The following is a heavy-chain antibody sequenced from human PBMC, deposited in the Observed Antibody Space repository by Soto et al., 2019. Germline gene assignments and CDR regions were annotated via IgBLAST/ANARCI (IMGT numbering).Heavy chain of an antibody. CDR3: ARDYTAMARGVGMDV. CDR1: GFTFSSYA. V-gene: IGHV3-30-3*01. CDR2: ISYDGSNK. D-gene: IGHD5-18*01. Sequence: SLRLSCAASGFTFSSYALHWVRQAPGKGLEWVAVISYDGSNKYYADSVKGRFTISRDNSKNTLYLQMNSLRAEDTAVYYCARDYTAMARGVGMDVSGQGTTVTVS. J-gene: IGHJ6*02.